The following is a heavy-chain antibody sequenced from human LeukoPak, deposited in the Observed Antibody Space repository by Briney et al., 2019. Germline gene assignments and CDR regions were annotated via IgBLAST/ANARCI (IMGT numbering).Heavy chain of an antibody. Sequence: SGGSLRLSCVASGFTFSSYAMNWVRQAPGKGMEWVALISGSGGNTYYAASVKGRLTLSRDNSKNTRYLQMNSLRAEDTALYSCFGGSGYNSYYWGQGTLVTVSP. CDR2: ISGSGGNT. CDR3: FGGSGYNSYY. J-gene: IGHJ4*02. CDR1: GFTFSSYA. V-gene: IGHV3-23*01. D-gene: IGHD3-22*01.